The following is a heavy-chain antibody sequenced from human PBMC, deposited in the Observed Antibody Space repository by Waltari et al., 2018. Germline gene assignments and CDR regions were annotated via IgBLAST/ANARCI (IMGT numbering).Heavy chain of an antibody. CDR3: ARFSKSANWFDP. Sequence: QLQLQESGPALVKPSETLSLTCTVSGDSISSSGYFWGWIRQSPGKGLEWIGSIYYTGRTYYNPSLMSRFTISADTSKNQFSLNLSSVTAADTAVFYCARFSKSANWFDPWGQGTLVTVAS. V-gene: IGHV4-39*01. J-gene: IGHJ5*02. CDR1: GDSISSSGYF. D-gene: IGHD3-3*02. CDR2: IYYTGRT.